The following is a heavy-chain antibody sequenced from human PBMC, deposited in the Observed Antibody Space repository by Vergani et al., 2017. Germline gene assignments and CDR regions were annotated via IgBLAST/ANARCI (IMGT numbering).Heavy chain of an antibody. D-gene: IGHD3-3*01. CDR2: ISDNGGTT. V-gene: IGHV3-23*04. CDR3: ARERNAYYDFWSGYYTQYYFDY. Sequence: EVDLVESGGGLAQPGGSLRLSCAASGFTFRNYAMTWVRQAPGKGLEWVSIISDNGGTTYYADSVKGRFTISRDNAKNSLYLQMNSLRAEDTALYYCARERNAYYDFWSGYYTQYYFDYWGQGTLVTVSS. J-gene: IGHJ4*02. CDR1: GFTFRNYA.